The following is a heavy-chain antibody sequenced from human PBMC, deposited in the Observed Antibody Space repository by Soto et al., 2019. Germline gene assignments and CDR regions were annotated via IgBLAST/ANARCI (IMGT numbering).Heavy chain of an antibody. D-gene: IGHD3-10*01. V-gene: IGHV3-48*02. J-gene: IGHJ4*02. CDR1: GFTFSDYS. Sequence: GGSLRLSCAASGFTFSDYSMNWVRQAPGKGLEWVSYISRSGSPIDYADSVKGRFTISRDNAKNSLYLQMNSLRDEDTAVYFCAKDRGPLDYWGQGTLVTVSS. CDR3: AKDRGPLDY. CDR2: ISRSGSPI.